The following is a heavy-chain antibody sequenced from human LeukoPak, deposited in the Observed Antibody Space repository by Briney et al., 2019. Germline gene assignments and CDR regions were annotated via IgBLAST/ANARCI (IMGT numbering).Heavy chain of an antibody. CDR3: ARLISSGWLSFDY. CDR2: IKQDGSEK. Sequence: GGSLRLSCAASGFTFSSYIMNWVRQAPGKGLEWVANIKQDGSEKYYVDSVKGRFTISRDNAKNSLYLQMNSLRAEDTAVYYCARLISSGWLSFDYWGQGTLVTVSS. D-gene: IGHD6-19*01. J-gene: IGHJ4*02. CDR1: GFTFSSYI. V-gene: IGHV3-7*01.